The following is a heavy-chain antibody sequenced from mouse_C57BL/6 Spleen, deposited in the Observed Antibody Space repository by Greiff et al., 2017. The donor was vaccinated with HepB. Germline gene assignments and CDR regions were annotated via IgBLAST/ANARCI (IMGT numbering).Heavy chain of an antibody. CDR2: IDPSDSYT. CDR1: GYTFTSYW. D-gene: IGHD4-1*01. Sequence: QVQLQQSGAELVKPGASVKLSCKASGYTFTSYWMQWVKQRPGQGLEWIGEIDPSDSYTNYNQKFKGKATLTVDTSSSTAYMQLSSLTSEDSAVYYCARGTGTPDYWGQGTTLTVSS. V-gene: IGHV1-50*01. CDR3: ARGTGTPDY. J-gene: IGHJ2*01.